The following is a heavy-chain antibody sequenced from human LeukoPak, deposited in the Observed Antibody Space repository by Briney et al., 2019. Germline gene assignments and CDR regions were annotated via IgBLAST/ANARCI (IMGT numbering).Heavy chain of an antibody. CDR1: GFTFSSYS. CDR3: AKDTAYSGGPQGYFDY. CDR2: ISGSGGST. D-gene: IGHD1-26*01. Sequence: GGSLRLSCAASGFTFSSYSMNWVRQAPGKGLEWVSIISGSGGSTYYADSVRGRFTISRDNAKNSLYLQMNSLRAEDTAVYYCAKDTAYSGGPQGYFDYWGQGTLVTVSS. J-gene: IGHJ4*02. V-gene: IGHV3-21*01.